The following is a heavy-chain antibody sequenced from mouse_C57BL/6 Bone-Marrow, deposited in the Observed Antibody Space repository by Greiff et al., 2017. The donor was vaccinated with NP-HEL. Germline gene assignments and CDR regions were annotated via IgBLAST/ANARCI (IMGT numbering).Heavy chain of an antibody. V-gene: IGHV1-81*01. D-gene: IGHD1-1*01. Sequence: QVQLKQSGAELARPGASVKLSCKASGYTFTSYGISWVKQRTGQGLEWIGDIYPRSGNTYYNEKFKGKATLTADKSSSTAYMELRSLTSEDSAVYVCARGDYYGSSLGAMDYWGQGTSVTVSS. CDR1: GYTFTSYG. J-gene: IGHJ4*01. CDR3: ARGDYYGSSLGAMDY. CDR2: IYPRSGNT.